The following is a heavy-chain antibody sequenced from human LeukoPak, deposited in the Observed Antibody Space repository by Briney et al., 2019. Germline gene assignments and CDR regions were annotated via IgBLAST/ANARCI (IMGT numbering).Heavy chain of an antibody. Sequence: SETLSLTCTVSGGSISSYYWSWVRQPPGKGLEWIGYIYYSGSTNYNPSLKSRVTISVDTSKNQFSLKLSSVTAADTAVYYCARTTPYYDFWSGYYTDYYYGMDVWGQGTTVTVSS. CDR3: ARTTPYYDFWSGYYTDYYYGMDV. CDR2: IYYSGST. CDR1: GGSISSYY. J-gene: IGHJ6*02. D-gene: IGHD3-3*01. V-gene: IGHV4-59*01.